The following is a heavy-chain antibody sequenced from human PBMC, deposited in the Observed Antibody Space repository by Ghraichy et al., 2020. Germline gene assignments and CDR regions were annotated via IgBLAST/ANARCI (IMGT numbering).Heavy chain of an antibody. CDR2: IKRKSDGGTT. CDR1: GFTFSNAW. Sequence: LSLTCAASGFTFSNAWMSWVRQAPGKGLEWVGRIKRKSDGGTTDYAAPVKGRFSISRDDSKHTLYLQMNSLKTEDTAVYFCTTRPHISGWYSFKDNYYDIDVWGKGTTVTVSS. CDR3: TTRPHISGWYSFKDNYYDIDV. D-gene: IGHD6-19*01. J-gene: IGHJ6*03. V-gene: IGHV3-15*01.